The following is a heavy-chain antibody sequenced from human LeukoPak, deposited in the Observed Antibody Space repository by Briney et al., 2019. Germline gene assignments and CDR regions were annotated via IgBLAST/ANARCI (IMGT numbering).Heavy chain of an antibody. V-gene: IGHV3-48*04. J-gene: IGHJ6*03. CDR3: ARASSTDIVVVVAATPDYYYHYMDV. Sequence: GGSLRLSCAASAFTFSTYSMHWVRQAPGKGLEWISYISSSSSSIYYADSVKGRFTISRDNAKNSLYLQMNGLRAEDTAVYYCARASSTDIVVVVAATPDYYYHYMDVWGKGTTVTVSS. D-gene: IGHD2-15*01. CDR2: ISSSSSSI. CDR1: AFTFSTYS.